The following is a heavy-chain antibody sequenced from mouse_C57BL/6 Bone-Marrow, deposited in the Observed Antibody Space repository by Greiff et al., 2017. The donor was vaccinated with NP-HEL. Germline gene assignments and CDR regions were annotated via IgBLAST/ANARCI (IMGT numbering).Heavy chain of an antibody. V-gene: IGHV1-63*01. J-gene: IGHJ2*01. CDR1: GYTFTNYW. CDR3: ARTAYYYGGGFDY. Sequence: VQLQESGAELVRPGTSVKMSCKASGYTFTNYWIGWAKQRPGHGLEWIGDIYPGGGYTNYNEKFKGKATLTADKSSSTAYMQFSSLTSEDSAIYYCARTAYYYGGGFDYWGQGTTLTVSS. CDR2: IYPGGGYT. D-gene: IGHD1-1*01.